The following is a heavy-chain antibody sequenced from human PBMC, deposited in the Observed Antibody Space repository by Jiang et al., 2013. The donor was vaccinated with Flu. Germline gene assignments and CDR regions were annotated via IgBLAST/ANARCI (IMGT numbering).Heavy chain of an antibody. D-gene: IGHD4/OR15-4a*01. V-gene: IGHV4-59*01. Sequence: PGLVKPSETLSLTCSVSGGSLRSNYWSWIRQSSGKGPEWIGCIDHSGIINYNPSLKSRVSISVDTSKNQFSLTLNSLTAADTAVYYCARDAGADGMGVWGQGTTVTVSS. CDR3: ARDAGADGMGV. CDR2: IDHSGII. CDR1: GGSLRSNY. J-gene: IGHJ6*02.